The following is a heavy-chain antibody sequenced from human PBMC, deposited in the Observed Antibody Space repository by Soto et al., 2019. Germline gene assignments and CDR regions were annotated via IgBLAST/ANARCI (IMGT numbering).Heavy chain of an antibody. D-gene: IGHD1-1*01. Sequence: PGGSLRLSCAASGFTFSSYGMHWVRQAPGKGLEWVAVISYDGSNKYYADSVKGRFTISRDNSKNTLYLQMNSLRAEDTAVYYCAKVLYRMTSQPYFDYWGQGTLVTVSS. J-gene: IGHJ4*02. CDR2: ISYDGSNK. CDR1: GFTFSSYG. CDR3: AKVLYRMTSQPYFDY. V-gene: IGHV3-30*18.